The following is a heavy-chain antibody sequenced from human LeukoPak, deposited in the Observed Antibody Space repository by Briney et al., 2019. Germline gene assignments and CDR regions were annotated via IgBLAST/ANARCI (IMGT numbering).Heavy chain of an antibody. D-gene: IGHD1-26*01. Sequence: PGGSLRLSCAASGFTFGNYTVHWVRQAPGKGLEWVSLISWDGGSAYYADSVKGRFTISRDNSNNSLYLQMNTLRPEDAALYYCAKLGATPYWGQGTLVTVSS. J-gene: IGHJ4*02. CDR3: AKLGATPY. CDR2: ISWDGGSA. CDR1: GFTFGNYT. V-gene: IGHV3-43D*03.